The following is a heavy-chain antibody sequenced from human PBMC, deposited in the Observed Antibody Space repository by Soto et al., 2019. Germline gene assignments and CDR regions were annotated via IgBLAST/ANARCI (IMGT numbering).Heavy chain of an antibody. CDR3: AHIGHLPPKDVFST. CDR1: GITFTYAW. CDR2: VKSEAGGGTI. Sequence: EVQLVESGGGLVNPGGSLRLSCAASGITFTYAWMTWVRQAPGRGLEWVGRVKSEAGGGTIDYAAPVKGRFTISRDDSRGMLYLQMNSLKSEDTAVYYCAHIGHLPPKDVFSTWGQGTVVTVSS. D-gene: IGHD2-21*01. V-gene: IGHV3-15*01. J-gene: IGHJ3*01.